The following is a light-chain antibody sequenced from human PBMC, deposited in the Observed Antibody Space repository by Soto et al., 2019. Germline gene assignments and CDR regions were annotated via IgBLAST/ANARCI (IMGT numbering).Light chain of an antibody. CDR3: QQTHSTPWT. CDR1: QTITTY. CDR2: GAS. Sequence: IQMTQSPSSLSASVGDRVTISCRASQTITTYLNWYQQKPGKAPQLLIYGASILQSGVPSRFTGSGSGTDVTLTISSLQPDDFATYHCQQTHSTPWTFGQGPKVEIK. J-gene: IGKJ1*01. V-gene: IGKV1-39*01.